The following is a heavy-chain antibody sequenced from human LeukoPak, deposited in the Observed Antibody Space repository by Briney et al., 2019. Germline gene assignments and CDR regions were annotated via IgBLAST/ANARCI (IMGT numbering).Heavy chain of an antibody. Sequence: SETLSLTCTVSGYSISSGYFWGWIRQPPGKGLEWIGSIYYSGSTYYNPSLKSRVTISVDTSKNQFSLKLSSVTAADTAVYYCARTRYYYNSRSYGAPYYFDYWGQGTLVTVSS. CDR2: IYYSGST. V-gene: IGHV4-38-2*02. CDR1: GYSISSGYF. J-gene: IGHJ4*02. D-gene: IGHD3-10*01. CDR3: ARTRYYYNSRSYGAPYYFDY.